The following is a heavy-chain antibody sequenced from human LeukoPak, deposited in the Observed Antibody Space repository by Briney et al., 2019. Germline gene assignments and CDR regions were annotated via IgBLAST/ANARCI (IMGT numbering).Heavy chain of an antibody. CDR2: TYSGGTT. V-gene: IGHV3-53*01. Sequence: GGSLRLSCTASGFTVSGNYMNWVRQAPGKGLEWVSVTYSGGTTYYTDSVKGRFTISRDNAKNSLYLQMNSLRAEDTAVYYCAELGITMIGGVWGKGTTVTISS. CDR1: GFTVSGNY. D-gene: IGHD3-10*02. CDR3: AELGITMIGGV. J-gene: IGHJ6*04.